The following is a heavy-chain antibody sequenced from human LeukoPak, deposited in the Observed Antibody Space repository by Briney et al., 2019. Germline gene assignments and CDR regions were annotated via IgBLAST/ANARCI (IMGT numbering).Heavy chain of an antibody. Sequence: SETLSLTCAVSGYSISSGYYWGWIRQPPGKGLEWIGSIYHSGSTYYNPSLKSRVTISVDTSKNQFSLKLSSVTAADTAVYYCARINDFWSGYYQAYWGQETLVTVSS. CDR1: GYSISSGYY. D-gene: IGHD3-3*01. J-gene: IGHJ4*02. CDR3: ARINDFWSGYYQAY. CDR2: IYHSGST. V-gene: IGHV4-38-2*01.